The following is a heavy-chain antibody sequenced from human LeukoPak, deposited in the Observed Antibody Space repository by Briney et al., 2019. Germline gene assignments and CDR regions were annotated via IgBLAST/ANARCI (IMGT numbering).Heavy chain of an antibody. CDR2: ISSSSSYI. CDR1: GFTFSSYS. D-gene: IGHD2-2*01. V-gene: IGHV3-21*01. J-gene: IGHJ6*02. Sequence: GGSLRLSCAASGFTFSSYSMNWVRQAPGKGLEWVSSISSSSSYIYYADSVKGRFTISRDNAKNSLYLQMNSLRAEDTAVYYCARGYCSSTSCYLPTVYYYYYGMDVWGQGTTVTVSS. CDR3: ARGYCSSTSCYLPTVYYYYYGMDV.